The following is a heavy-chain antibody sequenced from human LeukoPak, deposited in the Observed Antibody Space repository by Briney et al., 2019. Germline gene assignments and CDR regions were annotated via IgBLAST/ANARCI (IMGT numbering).Heavy chain of an antibody. CDR3: ARGIRTYYDSSGYSEY. Sequence: EASVKVSCKASGYIFTGYYMHWVRQAPGQGLEWMGWINPNSGDTNYAQKFQGRVTMTRDTSISTAYMELSRLRSDDTAVYYCARGIRTYYDSSGYSEYWGQGTLVTVSS. CDR1: GYIFTGYY. J-gene: IGHJ4*02. V-gene: IGHV1-2*02. CDR2: INPNSGDT. D-gene: IGHD3-22*01.